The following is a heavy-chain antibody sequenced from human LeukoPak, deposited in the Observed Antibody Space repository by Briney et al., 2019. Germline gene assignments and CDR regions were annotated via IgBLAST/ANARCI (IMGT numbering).Heavy chain of an antibody. V-gene: IGHV3-74*01. CDR1: GFTFSRYW. J-gene: IGHJ4*02. Sequence: GGSLRLSCAASGFTFSRYWMHWVRQDPEKGLVWVSRISSDGSEIIYADSVKGRFTISRDNAENTLYLEMNSLRVQDTAVYYCARDWGGYGRTSHDYWGQGTLVTVSS. D-gene: IGHD3-16*01. CDR2: ISSDGSEI. CDR3: ARDWGGYGRTSHDY.